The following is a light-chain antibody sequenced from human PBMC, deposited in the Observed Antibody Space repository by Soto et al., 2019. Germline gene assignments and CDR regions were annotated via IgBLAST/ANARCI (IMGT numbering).Light chain of an antibody. V-gene: IGKV1-17*01. CDR1: QGVRNA. CDR3: LQHNTYPIT. CDR2: AAS. J-gene: IGKJ5*01. Sequence: DIQMTQSPSSLSASVGDRVTITCRASQGVRNALGWYQRKPGKAPKRLIYAASSVQSGVPSRFSGSGSGTEFTLTISSLQPEDFATYFCLQHNTYPITFGQGTRLENK.